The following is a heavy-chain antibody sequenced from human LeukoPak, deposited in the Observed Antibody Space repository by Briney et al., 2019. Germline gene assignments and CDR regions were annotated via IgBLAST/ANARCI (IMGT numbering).Heavy chain of an antibody. CDR1: GFTFNSYA. CDR3: AKLKEGGYYSSFDY. CDR2: ISGSGGST. D-gene: IGHD3-22*01. Sequence: GGSLRLSCAASGFTFNSYAMSWVRQAPGKGLEWVSVISGSGGSTYYADSVKGRFTISRDNSKNTLYLQMNSLRAEDTAVYYCAKLKEGGYYSSFDYWGQGTLVSVSS. J-gene: IGHJ4*02. V-gene: IGHV3-23*01.